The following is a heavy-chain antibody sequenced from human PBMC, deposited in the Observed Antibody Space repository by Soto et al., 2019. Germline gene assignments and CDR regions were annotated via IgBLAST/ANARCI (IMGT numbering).Heavy chain of an antibody. CDR3: ARARIVVAGTIVDY. CDR1: GYSLTSGYY. V-gene: IGHV4-38-2*01. CDR2: IYHSGDT. J-gene: IGHJ4*02. D-gene: IGHD6-19*01. Sequence: SETLSLTCAVSGYSLTSGYYCGWIRQPPGKGREWIGSIYHSGDTYYNPSPKSRVTISVDTSKNHFSLKLTSVTAADTAVYYCARARIVVAGTIVDYWGQGTLVTVSS.